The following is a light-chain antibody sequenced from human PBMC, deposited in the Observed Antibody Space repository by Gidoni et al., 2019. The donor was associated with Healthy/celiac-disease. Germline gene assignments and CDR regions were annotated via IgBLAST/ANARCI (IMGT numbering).Light chain of an antibody. J-gene: IGKJ1*01. V-gene: IGKV3-20*01. Sequence: DIVLTQSPGTLSLSPAERATLSCRASQSVSSSYLAWYQQKPGQAPRLLISGASSRATGIPDRFSGSVSGTYFTITSSRLEPEDFAVYSCQQYGSSQWTFGQGTKVEIK. CDR3: QQYGSSQWT. CDR1: QSVSSSY. CDR2: GAS.